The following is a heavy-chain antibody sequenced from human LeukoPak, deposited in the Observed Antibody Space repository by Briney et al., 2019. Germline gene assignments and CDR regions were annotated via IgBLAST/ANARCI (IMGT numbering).Heavy chain of an antibody. Sequence: GESLKISCKASGYTFTNYWIGWVRQMPGKGLEWMGIIYPGDSDTRYSPSFRGQVIISADKSINTAYLQWSSLKASDTAMYYCARLGCSSTSCLAYPRYYYYYMDVWGKGTTVTVSS. CDR1: GYTFTNYW. CDR2: IYPGDSDT. V-gene: IGHV5-51*01. CDR3: ARLGCSSTSCLAYPRYYYYYMDV. J-gene: IGHJ6*03. D-gene: IGHD2-2*01.